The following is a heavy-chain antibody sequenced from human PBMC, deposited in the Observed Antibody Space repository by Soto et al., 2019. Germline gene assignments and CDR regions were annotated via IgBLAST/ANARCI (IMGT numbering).Heavy chain of an antibody. CDR1: GGSISSYY. Sequence: SETLSLTCTVSGGSISSYYWSWIRQPPGKGLGWIGYIYYSGSTNYNPSLKSRVTISVDTSKNQFSLKLSSVTAADTAVYYCARDKRDGFYYFDYWGQGTRVTVSS. V-gene: IGHV4-59*01. CDR2: IYYSGST. D-gene: IGHD3-10*01. CDR3: ARDKRDGFYYFDY. J-gene: IGHJ4*02.